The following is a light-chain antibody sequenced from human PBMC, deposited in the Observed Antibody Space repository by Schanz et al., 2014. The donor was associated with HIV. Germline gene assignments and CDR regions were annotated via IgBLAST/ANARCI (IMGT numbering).Light chain of an antibody. Sequence: DIVLTQFPGTLSLSPGEAATLSCRASQRIRTRSLAWYQQRSGQPPRLLIYDTFRRATGVPDRFSGSGSGTEFTLTISSLQSEDFAVYYCQQYNNWPWTFGQGTKLEIK. V-gene: IGKV3D-20*02. CDR2: DTF. CDR3: QQYNNWPWT. CDR1: QRIRTRS. J-gene: IGKJ2*02.